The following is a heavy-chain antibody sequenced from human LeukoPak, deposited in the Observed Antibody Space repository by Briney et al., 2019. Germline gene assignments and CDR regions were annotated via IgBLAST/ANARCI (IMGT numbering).Heavy chain of an antibody. CDR3: APGAARAFDY. Sequence: GGSLRLSCAASAFTFSTYGMHWVRQAPGKGLEWVAFIRYDGSNKYYADSVKGRFTISRDNSKNTLYLQMNSLRAEDTAVYYCAPGAARAFDYWGQGTLVTVSS. CDR2: IRYDGSNK. V-gene: IGHV3-30*02. D-gene: IGHD6-6*01. J-gene: IGHJ4*02. CDR1: AFTFSTYG.